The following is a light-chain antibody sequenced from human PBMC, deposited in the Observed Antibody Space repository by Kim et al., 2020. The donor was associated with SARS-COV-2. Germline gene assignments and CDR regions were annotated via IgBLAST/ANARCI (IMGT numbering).Light chain of an antibody. Sequence: RASINCKSSQSVLSSSNNKNYLAWYQQKPGQPPKLLIYWASTRESGVPDRFSGSGSGTDFTLTISSLQAEDVAVYYCQQYYGTPYSFGQGTKLEI. J-gene: IGKJ2*03. V-gene: IGKV4-1*01. CDR3: QQYYGTPYS. CDR2: WAS. CDR1: QSVLSSSNNKNY.